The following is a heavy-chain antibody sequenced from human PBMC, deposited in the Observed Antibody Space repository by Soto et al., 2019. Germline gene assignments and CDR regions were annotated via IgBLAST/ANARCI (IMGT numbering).Heavy chain of an antibody. CDR3: STSANYYDTRRYRGYFDV. J-gene: IGHJ2*01. CDR1: GGSVSSGSYY. Sequence: VQLQESGPGLVKPSETLSLTCTVSGGSVSSGSYYWSWIRQPPGKGLEWVARIKSKTDGGTTDYAAPVKGRFIISRDDSKTTLYLQVNSLKTEDTAVYYCSTSANYYDTRRYRGYFDVWGRGTLVTVSS. V-gene: IGHV3-15*01. CDR2: IKSKTDGGTT. D-gene: IGHD3-22*01.